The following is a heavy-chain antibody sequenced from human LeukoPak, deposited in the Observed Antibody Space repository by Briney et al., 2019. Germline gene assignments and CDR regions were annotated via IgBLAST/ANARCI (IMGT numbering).Heavy chain of an antibody. CDR3: ARGPNYYYLMDV. V-gene: IGHV1-8*01. Sequence: GASVKVSCKASGYTFTSYDIKWVRQATGQGLEWMGWLNPNSGNTGYAQKFQGRVTVTRDTSISTAYMELTGLRSEDTGVYYCARGPNYYYLMDVWGKGTTVTVSS. J-gene: IGHJ6*03. CDR1: GYTFTSYD. CDR2: LNPNSGNT.